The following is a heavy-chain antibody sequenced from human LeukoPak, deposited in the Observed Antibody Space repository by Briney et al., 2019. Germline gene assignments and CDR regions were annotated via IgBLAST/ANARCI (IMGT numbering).Heavy chain of an antibody. J-gene: IGHJ4*02. CDR2: IGTAGDT. D-gene: IGHD4-17*01. Sequence: GGSLRLSCAASGFTFSSYDMHWVRQVTGKSLEWVSTIGTAGDTKYPGSVKGRFTISRENAKNSLYLQMNSLRAGDTAVYYCARAYGDYFDYWGRGTLVTVSS. V-gene: IGHV3-13*04. CDR1: GFTFSSYD. CDR3: ARAYGDYFDY.